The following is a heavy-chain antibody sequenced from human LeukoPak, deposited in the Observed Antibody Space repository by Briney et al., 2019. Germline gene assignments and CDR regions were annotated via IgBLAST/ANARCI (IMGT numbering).Heavy chain of an antibody. CDR1: GFTFSSYS. D-gene: IGHD2-15*01. CDR3: ARDQGTPGPSYFDS. V-gene: IGHV3-21*01. Sequence: PGGSLRLSCAASGFTFSSYSMNWVRQAPGKGLEWVSCISSSSSSIYYGDSVKGRFTISRDNAKNSLYLQMNSLRAEDPAVYYCARDQGTPGPSYFDSWGQGTLVTVSS. J-gene: IGHJ4*02. CDR2: ISSSSSSI.